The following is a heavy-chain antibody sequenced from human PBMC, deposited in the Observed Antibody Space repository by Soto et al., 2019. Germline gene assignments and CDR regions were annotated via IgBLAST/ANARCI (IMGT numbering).Heavy chain of an antibody. CDR3: AREYCSSTSCLNWFDP. D-gene: IGHD2-2*01. CDR2: ISSSSSTI. CDR1: GFTFSSYS. V-gene: IGHV3-48*01. Sequence: GGSLRLSCAASGFTFSSYSMNWVRQAPGKGLEWVSYISSSSSTIYYADSVKGRFTISRDNAKNSLYLQMNSLRAEDTAVYYCAREYCSSTSCLNWFDPWGQGTLVTVSS. J-gene: IGHJ5*02.